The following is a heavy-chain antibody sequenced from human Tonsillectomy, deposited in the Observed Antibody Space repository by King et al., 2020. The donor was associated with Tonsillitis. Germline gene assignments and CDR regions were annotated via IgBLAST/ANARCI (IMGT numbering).Heavy chain of an antibody. V-gene: IGHV3-30*02. CDR2: IRYDGINK. CDR1: GFTFNYFG. Sequence: VQLVESGGGVVQPGESLRLSCAASGFTFNYFGMHWVRQAPGKGLDWVSFIRYDGINKYYGDSVKGRFTISRDNSKNTLYLQMNSLRTEDTAVYYCAKDLGSVSYIPMDCGMDVWGEGTTVTVSS. J-gene: IGHJ6*02. D-gene: IGHD1-26*01. CDR3: AKDLGSVSYIPMDCGMDV.